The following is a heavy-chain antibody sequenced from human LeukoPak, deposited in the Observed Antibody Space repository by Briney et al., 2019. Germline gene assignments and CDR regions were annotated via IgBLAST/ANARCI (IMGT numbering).Heavy chain of an antibody. Sequence: GGSLRLSCEASGFTFSSYWMTWVRQAPGKGLEWLANIKYDGSNKFYAASVKGRSTISRDNARNSLYLQMNSLRVEDTALYYCGTSLDAAINTGGQGVLVTVSS. CDR2: IKYDGSNK. D-gene: IGHD5-18*01. CDR3: GTSLDAAINT. J-gene: IGHJ4*02. CDR1: GFTFSSYW. V-gene: IGHV3-7*01.